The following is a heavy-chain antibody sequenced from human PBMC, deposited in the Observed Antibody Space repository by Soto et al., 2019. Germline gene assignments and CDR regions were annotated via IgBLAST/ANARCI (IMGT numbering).Heavy chain of an antibody. CDR3: ARAGRSDPGADIVVVPAAMLFNYYYYGMDV. Sequence: SVKVSCKASGGTFSSYAISWVRQAPGQGLEWMGGIIPIFGTANYAQKFQGRVTITADESTSTAYMELSSLRSEDTAVYYCARAGRSDPGADIVVVPAAMLFNYYYYGMDVCGQRTTVTVSS. CDR1: GGTFSSYA. D-gene: IGHD2-2*01. J-gene: IGHJ6*02. V-gene: IGHV1-69*13. CDR2: IIPIFGTA.